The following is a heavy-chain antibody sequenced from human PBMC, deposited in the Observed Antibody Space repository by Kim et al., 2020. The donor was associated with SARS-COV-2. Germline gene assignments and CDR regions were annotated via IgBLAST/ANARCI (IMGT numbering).Heavy chain of an antibody. V-gene: IGHV1-3*01. D-gene: IGHD5-12*01. CDR1: GYTFTSYA. CDR2: INAGNGNT. CDR3: ARSPDIVATISLDY. J-gene: IGHJ4*02. Sequence: ASVKVSCKASGYTFTSYAMHWVRQAPGQRLEWMGWINAGNGNTKNSQKFQGRVTITRDTSASTAYMELSSLRSEDTAVYYCARSPDIVATISLDYWGQGTLVTVSS.